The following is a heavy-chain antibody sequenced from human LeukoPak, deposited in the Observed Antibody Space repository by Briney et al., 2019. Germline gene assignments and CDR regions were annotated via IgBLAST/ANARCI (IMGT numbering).Heavy chain of an antibody. Sequence: TLSLTCTVSGASISSGTYYWTWIRQPAGKGLEWIGRILSSGSPNYNPSLKSRVTISADTSKNQFSLELSSVTAADTAVYYCARDRYCSGGTCYSHDAFDIWGQGTMVTVSS. CDR3: ARDRYCSGGTCYSHDAFDI. J-gene: IGHJ3*02. CDR1: GASISSGTYY. V-gene: IGHV4-61*02. CDR2: ILSSGSP. D-gene: IGHD2-15*01.